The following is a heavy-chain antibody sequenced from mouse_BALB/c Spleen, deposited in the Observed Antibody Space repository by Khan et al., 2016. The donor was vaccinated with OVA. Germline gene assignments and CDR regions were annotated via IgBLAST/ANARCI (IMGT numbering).Heavy chain of an antibody. J-gene: IGHJ2*01. CDR1: GYTFTSYW. CDR3: ARIKKIVATYFDY. V-gene: IGHV1S81*02. Sequence: QVQLQQSGAELVKAGASVKMSCKASGYTFTSYWMHWVKQRLGQGLEWFAETNPTNGRTYYNEKFKSKATLTVDKSSSTAYMLLSGPTFEDYAVYYCARIKKIVATYFDYWCQGTTLRVSA. CDR2: TNPTNGRT. D-gene: IGHD1-1*01.